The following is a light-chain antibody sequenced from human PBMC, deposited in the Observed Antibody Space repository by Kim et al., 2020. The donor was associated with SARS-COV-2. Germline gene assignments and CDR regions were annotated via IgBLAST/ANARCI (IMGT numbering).Light chain of an antibody. CDR1: RSNIGNNP. CDR2: DND. CDR3: ATWDSSLSVGV. Sequence: QSVLTQVPSVSAAPGQKVTISCSGSRSNIGNNPVSWYQQFPGTAPRLITYDNDKRPSGIPGRFSSSKSGTSATLGITGLRTGDEADYYCATWDSSLSVGVFGGGTKVTVL. J-gene: IGLJ3*02. V-gene: IGLV1-51*01.